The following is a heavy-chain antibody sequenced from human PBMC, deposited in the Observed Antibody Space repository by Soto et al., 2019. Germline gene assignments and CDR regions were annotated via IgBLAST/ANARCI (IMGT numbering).Heavy chain of an antibody. CDR3: ARSYSSSWYWVFDY. Sequence: SETLSLTCTVSGGSISSSNYYWGWIRQPPGKGLEWIGSIFYSGSPYYNPSLKSRVTISVDTSKNQFSLKLSSVTAADTAVYYCARSYSSSWYWVFDYWGQGTLVTSPQ. J-gene: IGHJ4*02. V-gene: IGHV4-39*01. CDR2: IFYSGSP. CDR1: GGSISSSNYY. D-gene: IGHD6-13*01.